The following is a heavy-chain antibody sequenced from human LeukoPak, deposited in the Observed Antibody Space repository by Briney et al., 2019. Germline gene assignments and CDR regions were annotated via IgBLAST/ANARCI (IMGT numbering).Heavy chain of an antibody. Sequence: ASVTVSCKTSGYTFTNYGLSWVRQAPGQGLEWMGYISAYNGNTNYAPKFQGRVTMATDTSTSTAYLELRSLRSDDTAVYYCGRDYYDGSGYFDYWGQGSLVTVSS. J-gene: IGHJ4*02. CDR1: GYTFTNYG. D-gene: IGHD3-22*01. CDR2: ISAYNGNT. V-gene: IGHV1-18*01. CDR3: GRDYYDGSGYFDY.